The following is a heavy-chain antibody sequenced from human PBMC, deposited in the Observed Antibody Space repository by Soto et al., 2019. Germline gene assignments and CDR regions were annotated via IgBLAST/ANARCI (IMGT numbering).Heavy chain of an antibody. CDR3: ASEGPVAAYEGYYFDY. CDR1: GFTFSSYS. J-gene: IGHJ4*02. Sequence: EVQLVESGGGLVKPGGSLRLSCAASGFTFSSYSMNWVRQAPGKGLEWVSSISSSSSYINYADSVKGRFTISRDNAKNSLYLQMNSLRAEDTAVYYCASEGPVAAYEGYYFDYWGQGTLVTVSS. D-gene: IGHD6-19*01. CDR2: ISSSSSYI. V-gene: IGHV3-21*01.